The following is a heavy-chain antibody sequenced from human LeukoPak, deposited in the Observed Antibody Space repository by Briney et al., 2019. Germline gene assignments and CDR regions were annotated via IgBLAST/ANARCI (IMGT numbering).Heavy chain of an antibody. CDR1: GGSISSYY. J-gene: IGHJ4*02. CDR3: ARQAIHYYDSSGFSAPDY. V-gene: IGHV4-59*01. Sequence: SETLSLTCTVSGGSISSYYWSWIRQPPGKGLEWIGYIYYSGSTNYNPSLKSRVTISVDTSKNQFSLKLSSVTAADTAVYYCARQAIHYYDSSGFSAPDYWGQGTLVTVSS. D-gene: IGHD3-22*01. CDR2: IYYSGST.